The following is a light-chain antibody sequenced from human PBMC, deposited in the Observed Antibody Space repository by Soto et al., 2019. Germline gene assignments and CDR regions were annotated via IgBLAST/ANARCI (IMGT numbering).Light chain of an antibody. CDR2: GAS. Sequence: EIVLTQSPGALSLSPGERATLSCRASQSLTSSYLAWYQQKPGQSPRLLIYGASRRATGIPDRLSGSGSGTDFTLTISRLEPEDFAVYYCQQYDASLWTFGQGTKVDIK. CDR3: QQYDASLWT. CDR1: QSLTSSY. V-gene: IGKV3-20*01. J-gene: IGKJ1*01.